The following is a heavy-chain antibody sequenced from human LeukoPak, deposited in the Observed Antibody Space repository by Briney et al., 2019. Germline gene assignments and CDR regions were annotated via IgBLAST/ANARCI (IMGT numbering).Heavy chain of an antibody. CDR3: AKSRVGWLVRGAFDI. J-gene: IGHJ3*02. Sequence: SGGSLRLSCAASGFTFSSYGMHWVRQAPGKGLEWVSAISGSGGSTYYADSVKGRFTISRDNSKNTLYLQMNSLRAEDTAVYYCAKSRVGWLVRGAFDIWGQGTMVTVSS. CDR1: GFTFSSYG. D-gene: IGHD6-19*01. V-gene: IGHV3-23*01. CDR2: ISGSGGST.